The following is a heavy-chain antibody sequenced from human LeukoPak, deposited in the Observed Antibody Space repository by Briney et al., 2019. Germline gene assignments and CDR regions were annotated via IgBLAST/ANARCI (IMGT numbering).Heavy chain of an antibody. J-gene: IGHJ3*02. Sequence: GGSLRLSCAASGFTFSSYAMSWVRQAPGKGLEWVSAISGRGGSTYYVDSVKGRFTISRDNSKNTLYLQMNSLRAEDTAVYYCAKDLDSSGNFWGTDAFDIWGQGTMVTVSS. V-gene: IGHV3-23*01. D-gene: IGHD3-22*01. CDR1: GFTFSSYA. CDR2: ISGRGGST. CDR3: AKDLDSSGNFWGTDAFDI.